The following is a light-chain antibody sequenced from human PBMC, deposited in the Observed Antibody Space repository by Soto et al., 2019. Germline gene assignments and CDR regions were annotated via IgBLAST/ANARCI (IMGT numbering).Light chain of an antibody. CDR2: GTS. CDR1: QSVSSSD. V-gene: IGKV3-20*01. CDR3: QQYGDSPLIT. J-gene: IGKJ5*01. Sequence: EIVLTQSPGTLSLSPGERATLSCRASQSVSSSDLAWYQQKPGQAPRLLIYGTSSRATGIPDRFSGSGSGTDFTLTISRLEPEDFAAYYCQQYGDSPLITFGQGTRLEV.